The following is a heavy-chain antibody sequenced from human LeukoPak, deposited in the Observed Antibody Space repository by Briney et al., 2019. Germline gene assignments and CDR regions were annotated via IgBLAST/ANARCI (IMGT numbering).Heavy chain of an antibody. CDR1: GFTFSSYS. CDR2: ISSSSSYM. V-gene: IGHV3-21*01. D-gene: IGHD3-10*01. J-gene: IGHJ4*02. Sequence: GGSLRLSCAASGFTFSSYSMNWVRQAPGKGLEWVSSISSSSSYMYYADSVKGRFIISRDNSKNTLYLQMSSVRAEDTAVYYCANENGGPDYWGQGTLVTVSS. CDR3: ANENGGPDY.